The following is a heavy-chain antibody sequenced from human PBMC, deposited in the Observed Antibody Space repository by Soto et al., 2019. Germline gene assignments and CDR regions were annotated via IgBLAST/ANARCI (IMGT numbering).Heavy chain of an antibody. Sequence: SETLSLTCAVSNYPISSGFYWGWLRQPPGKGLEWIANVYHSGSTFYNPALKSRVTISRDTSNNQFSLKLNSVTAADTAVYYCARSLCSNVTCSAAGFDPWGQGTLVTVSS. D-gene: IGHD2-8*01. J-gene: IGHJ5*02. CDR1: NYPISSGFY. CDR3: ARSLCSNVTCSAAGFDP. V-gene: IGHV4-38-2*01. CDR2: VYHSGST.